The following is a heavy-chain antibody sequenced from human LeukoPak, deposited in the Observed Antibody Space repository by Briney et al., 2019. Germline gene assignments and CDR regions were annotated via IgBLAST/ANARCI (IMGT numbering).Heavy chain of an antibody. D-gene: IGHD5-18*01. J-gene: IGHJ4*02. CDR3: ARETMDTAMALPIDY. CDR2: IIPIFGTA. Sequence: SVKVSCKASGGTFSSYAISWVRQAPGQGLEWIGRIIPIFGTANYAQMFQGRVTITTDESKHTAYMELSSLGSEDTAVYYCARETMDTAMALPIDYWGQGTLVTVSS. V-gene: IGHV1-69*05. CDR1: GGTFSSYA.